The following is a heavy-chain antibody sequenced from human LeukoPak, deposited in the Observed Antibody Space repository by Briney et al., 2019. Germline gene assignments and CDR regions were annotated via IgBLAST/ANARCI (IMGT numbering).Heavy chain of an antibody. CDR2: IYYSGST. J-gene: IGHJ4*02. V-gene: IGHV4-59*01. Sequence: SETLSLTCTVSGGSISGYYWSWIRQPPGKGLEWIGYIYYSGSTSYNPSLKSRVTISVDTSKNQFSLKLSSVTAADTAVYYCAREGMGIEAGTVDYWGQGTLVTVSS. CDR3: AREGMGIEAGTVDY. D-gene: IGHD1/OR15-1a*01. CDR1: GGSISGYY.